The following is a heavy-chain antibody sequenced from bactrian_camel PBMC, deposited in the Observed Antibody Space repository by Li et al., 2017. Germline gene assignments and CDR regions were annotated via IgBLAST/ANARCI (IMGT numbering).Heavy chain of an antibody. D-gene: IGHD2*01. CDR2: IIDSTDRT. V-gene: IGHV3S42*01. CDR1: LYIYSSYC. CDR3: AVHFGGACVVANTPSWY. Sequence: VQLVESGGGSVQAGGSLRLSCEISLYIYSSYCMGWFRQAPGKEREGVAIIDSTDRTMYADSVKGRFTISKDNAKNTLYLEMNSLTPEDTAMYYCAVHFGGACVVANTPSWYRGQGTQVTVS. J-gene: IGHJ4*01.